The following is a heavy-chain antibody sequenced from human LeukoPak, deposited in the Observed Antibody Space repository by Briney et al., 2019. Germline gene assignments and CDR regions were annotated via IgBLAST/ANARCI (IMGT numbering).Heavy chain of an antibody. Sequence: GGSLRLSCVSSEFTFSSYSMYWVRQAPGKGLEWVSYIGSLSTYTHYADSVKGRFTISRDNDKKLLYLQMNSLRVEGTAVYYCVRDRLTGLMSTLTPAWGQGTLVTVSS. D-gene: IGHD4-11*01. J-gene: IGHJ5*02. CDR2: IGSLSTYT. CDR1: EFTFSSYS. V-gene: IGHV3-21*01. CDR3: VRDRLTGLMSTLTPA.